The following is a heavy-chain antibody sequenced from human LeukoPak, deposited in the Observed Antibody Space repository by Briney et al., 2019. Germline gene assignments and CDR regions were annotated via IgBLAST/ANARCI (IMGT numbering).Heavy chain of an antibody. CDR2: ISPYNNAT. J-gene: IGHJ6*04. CDR1: GYTFITYT. CDR3: WSDSPLGMDV. V-gene: IGHV1-18*01. Sequence: AAVTVSFKPSGYTFITYTMSWVRQAPGQGLEWLGGISPYNNATKYSQRLQGRGTVTADTSKSTGYLDLRSLTSDDTAAYYCWSDSPLGMDVWGKGPTVTVSS.